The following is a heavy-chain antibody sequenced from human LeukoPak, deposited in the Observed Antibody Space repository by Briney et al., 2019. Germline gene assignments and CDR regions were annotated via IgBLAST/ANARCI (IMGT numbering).Heavy chain of an antibody. CDR2: ISAYNGNT. Sequence: GASVKVSCKASGYTFTSYGVTWVRQAPGQGLEWMGWISAYNGNTNYAQKLQGRVTMTTDTSTSTAYMELRSLRAEDTAVYYCVRDGGDCGGDCYPYYYYGLDVWGQGTTVTVSS. D-gene: IGHD2-21*02. CDR3: VRDGGDCGGDCYPYYYYGLDV. V-gene: IGHV1-18*01. J-gene: IGHJ6*02. CDR1: GYTFTSYG.